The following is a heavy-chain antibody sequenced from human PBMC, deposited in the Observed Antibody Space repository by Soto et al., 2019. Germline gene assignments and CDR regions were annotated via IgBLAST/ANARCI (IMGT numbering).Heavy chain of an antibody. CDR2: ISGSGDST. CDR3: AKSAYVSGTQRFDP. D-gene: IGHD3-10*01. J-gene: IGHJ5*02. Sequence: EVQLLESGGGLVQPGESLRLSCAASGFTFSGYAVSWVRQAPGKGLEWVSGISGSGDSTYYADSVKGRFTISRDNSKNTLYLQMHSLRAEDTAVYYCAKSAYVSGTQRFDPWGQGTLVTVSS. V-gene: IGHV3-23*01. CDR1: GFTFSGYA.